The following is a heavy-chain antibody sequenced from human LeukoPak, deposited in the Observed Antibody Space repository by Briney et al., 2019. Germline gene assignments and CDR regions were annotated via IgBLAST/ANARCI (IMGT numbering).Heavy chain of an antibody. CDR1: GFTSSSYW. D-gene: IGHD4-23*01. CDR3: ARGVTPFADY. J-gene: IGHJ4*02. CDR2: IKPDGGEK. V-gene: IGHV3-7*01. Sequence: GGSLRLSCEASGFTSSSYWMQWVRQAPGKGLEWVANIKPDGGEKYYVDSVKGRFTISRDNSKNTLYLQMNSLRAEDTAVYYCARGVTPFADYWGQGTLVTVSS.